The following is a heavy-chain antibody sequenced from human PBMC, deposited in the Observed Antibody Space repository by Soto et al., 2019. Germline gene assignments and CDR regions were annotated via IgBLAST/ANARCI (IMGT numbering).Heavy chain of an antibody. CDR1: GFTFSSYA. CDR2: ISGSGSST. V-gene: IGHV3-23*01. CDR3: AKDRSFPYYFEY. J-gene: IGHJ4*02. D-gene: IGHD1-26*01. Sequence: EVQLLESGGQLIQPGGSLRLSCAASGFTFSSYAMSWVRQAPGQGLEWVSAISGSGSSTYYADSVKGRFTISRDNSKNTRHLEMNSLRADDTAIYYCAKDRSFPYYFEYWGQGTLVTVSS.